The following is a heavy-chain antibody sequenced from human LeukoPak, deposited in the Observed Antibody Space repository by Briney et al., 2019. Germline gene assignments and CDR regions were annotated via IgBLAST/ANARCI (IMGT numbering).Heavy chain of an antibody. J-gene: IGHJ4*02. V-gene: IGHV4-39*01. CDR2: IYYSGST. CDR3: GRLHTDWEFLFDS. D-gene: IGHD3-9*01. CDR1: GGSITRNTYH. Sequence: SETLSLSCTVSGGSITRNTYHWGWVRQPPGKGLEWIATIYYSGSTYYNQSLRGRVALSIDSSKSQFSLKLTSVTAADTAVYYCGRLHTDWEFLFDSWGQGTLVTVSS.